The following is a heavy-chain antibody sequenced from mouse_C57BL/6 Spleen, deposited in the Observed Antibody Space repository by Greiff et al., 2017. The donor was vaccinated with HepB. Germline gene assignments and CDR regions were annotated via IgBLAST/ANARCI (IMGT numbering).Heavy chain of an antibody. J-gene: IGHJ4*01. Sequence: VQRVESGPGLVQPSQSLSITCTVSGFSLTSYGVHWVRQPPGKGLEWLGVIWSGGSTDYNAAFISRLSISKDNSKSQVFFKMNSLQADDTAIYYCAENHYGSSYDAMDYWGQGTSVTVSS. CDR2: IWSGGST. D-gene: IGHD1-1*01. V-gene: IGHV2-4*01. CDR3: AENHYGSSYDAMDY. CDR1: GFSLTSYG.